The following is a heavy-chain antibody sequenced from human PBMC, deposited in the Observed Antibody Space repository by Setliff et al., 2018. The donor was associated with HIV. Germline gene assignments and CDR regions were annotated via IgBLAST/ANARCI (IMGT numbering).Heavy chain of an antibody. CDR2: ITSSSRTI. CDR1: GFTFSSYS. D-gene: IGHD6-13*01. CDR3: ARDGYSSSWYVDSYYMDV. Sequence: GSLRLSCAASGFTFSSYSMNWVRQAPGKGLEWVSYITSSSRTIYYADSVKGRFTISRDNAKDSLYLQMNSLRAEDTAVYYRARDGYSSSWYVDSYYMDVWGKGNTVTVSS. J-gene: IGHJ6*03. V-gene: IGHV3-48*01.